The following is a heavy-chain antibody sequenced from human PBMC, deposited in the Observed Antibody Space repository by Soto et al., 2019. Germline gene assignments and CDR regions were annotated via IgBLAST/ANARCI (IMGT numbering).Heavy chain of an antibody. V-gene: IGHV4-34*01. J-gene: IGHJ4*02. D-gene: IGHD2-2*01. Sequence: SETLSLTCAVYGGSFSDYYWSWIRQPPGKGLEWIGEINHSGSTNYNPSLKSRVTMSVDTSKNQFSLKLSSVSAADTAVYYCARGGVEAPPGYWGQGTLVTVSS. CDR2: INHSGST. CDR1: GGSFSDYY. CDR3: ARGGVEAPPGY.